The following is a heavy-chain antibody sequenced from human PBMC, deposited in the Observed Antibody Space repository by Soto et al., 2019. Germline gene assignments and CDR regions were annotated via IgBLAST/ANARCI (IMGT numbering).Heavy chain of an antibody. J-gene: IGHJ3*02. CDR2: ISYDGSNK. V-gene: IGHV3-30-3*01. D-gene: IGHD2-2*02. Sequence: QVQLVESGGGVVQPGRSLRLSCAASGFTFSSYAMHWVRQAPGKGLEWVAVISYDGSNKYYADSVKGRFTISRDNSRNTLYLQMNSLRAEDTAVYYCARGGYCSSIRCYTWYDAFDIWGQGTMATVSS. CDR3: ARGGYCSSIRCYTWYDAFDI. CDR1: GFTFSSYA.